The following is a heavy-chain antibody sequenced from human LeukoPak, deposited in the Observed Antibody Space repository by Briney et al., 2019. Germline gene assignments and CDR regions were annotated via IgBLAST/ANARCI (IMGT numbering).Heavy chain of an antibody. CDR1: GYTFTSYY. CDR3: AREERSGYSYGYHYYYGMDV. CDR2: INPNSGGT. Sequence: ASVKVSCKASGYTFTSYYMHWVRQAPGQGLEWMGWINPNSGGTNYAQKFQGWVTMTRDTSISTAYMELSRLRSDDTAVYYCAREERSGYSYGYHYYYGMDVWGQGTTVTVSS. J-gene: IGHJ6*02. D-gene: IGHD5-18*01. V-gene: IGHV1-2*04.